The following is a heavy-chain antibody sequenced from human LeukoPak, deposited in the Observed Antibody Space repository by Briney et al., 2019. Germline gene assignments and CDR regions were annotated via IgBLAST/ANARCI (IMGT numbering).Heavy chain of an antibody. CDR1: GGSISSYY. D-gene: IGHD2-2*02. CDR3: ARDFIVVVPAAIIDAFDI. CDR2: IYTSGST. V-gene: IGHV4-4*07. J-gene: IGHJ3*02. Sequence: SGTLSLTCTVSGGSISSYYWSWIRQPAGKGLEWIGRIYTSGSTNYNPSLKSRVTMSVDTSKNQFSLKLSSVTAAGTAVYYCARDFIVVVPAAIIDAFDIWGQGTMVTVSS.